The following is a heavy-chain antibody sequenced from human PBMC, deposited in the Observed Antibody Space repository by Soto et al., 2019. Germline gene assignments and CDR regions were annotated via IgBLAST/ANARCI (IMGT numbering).Heavy chain of an antibody. CDR2: IYYSGST. CDR1: GGSISSSSYY. J-gene: IGHJ4*02. CDR3: ARRDRLRFFEWFPTPFDY. Sequence: QLQLQESGPGLVKPSETLSLTCTVSGGSISSSSYYWGWIRQPPGKGLEWIGSIYYSGSTYYNPSLKSRVTISVDTSKNQFSLKLSSVTAADTAVYYCARRDRLRFFEWFPTPFDYSGQGTLVTVSS. V-gene: IGHV4-39*01. D-gene: IGHD3-3*01.